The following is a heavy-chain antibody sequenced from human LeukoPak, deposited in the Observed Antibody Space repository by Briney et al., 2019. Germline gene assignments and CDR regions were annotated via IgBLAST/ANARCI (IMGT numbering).Heavy chain of an antibody. CDR3: ATEMTYYYDSSGYQAKYFQH. Sequence: PSETLSLACTFSGGSISSSSYCWGWIRQPPGKGLEWVSDISSSSSTIYYADSVKGRFTISRDNAKNSLYLQMNSLRAEDTAVYYCATEMTYYYDSSGYQAKYFQHWGQGTLVTVSS. D-gene: IGHD3-22*01. V-gene: IGHV3-48*01. J-gene: IGHJ1*01. CDR2: ISSSSSTI. CDR1: GGSISSSSYC.